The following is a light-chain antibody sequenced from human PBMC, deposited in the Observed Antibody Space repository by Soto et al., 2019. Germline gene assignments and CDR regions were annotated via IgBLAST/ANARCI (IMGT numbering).Light chain of an antibody. CDR1: NIGSKS. Sequence: SYELTQPPSVSVAPGRTATITCGGNNIGSKSVHWYHQKPGQAPVLVVYDDDDRPSGIPERISGSNSGNTATLTISRVEAGDEADYYCQVCDSSSDHDVFVTGTQVTVL. J-gene: IGLJ1*01. CDR3: QVCDSSSDHDV. CDR2: DDD. V-gene: IGLV3-21*02.